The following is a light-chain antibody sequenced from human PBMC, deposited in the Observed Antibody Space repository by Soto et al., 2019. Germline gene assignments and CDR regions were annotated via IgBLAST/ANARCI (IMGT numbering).Light chain of an antibody. CDR3: HQHSHWPPWT. Sequence: EIVLNQSAGTLSPSPWERAALSCRASQSVSNNYLAWYQQKPGQAPRLLIYGASNRATGIPARFSGSGSGTDFTLTISDLEPEDFAVYYCHQHSHWPPWTVGQGAKVDI. J-gene: IGKJ1*01. CDR1: QSVSNNY. V-gene: IGKV3-11*01. CDR2: GAS.